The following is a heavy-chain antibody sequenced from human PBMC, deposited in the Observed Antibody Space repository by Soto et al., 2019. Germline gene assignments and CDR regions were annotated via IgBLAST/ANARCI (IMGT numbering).Heavy chain of an antibody. J-gene: IGHJ3*02. CDR1: GYSFTSYW. D-gene: IGHD2-15*01. CDR3: ATRGVVVVAGGPTVGAFDI. Sequence: ASVKVSCKGSGYSFTSYWIGWVRQMPGKGLEWMGKIYPGDSDTRYSPSFQGQVTISADKSISTAYLQWSSLKASDTAMYYCATRGVVVVAGGPTVGAFDIWGQGTMVTVSS. CDR2: IYPGDSDT. V-gene: IGHV5-51*01.